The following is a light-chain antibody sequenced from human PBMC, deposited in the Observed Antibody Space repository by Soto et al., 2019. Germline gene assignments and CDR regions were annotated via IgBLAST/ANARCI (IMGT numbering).Light chain of an antibody. CDR3: QQRSSWPPIT. J-gene: IGKJ5*01. Sequence: EIVLTQSPATLSLSPGERATLSCRASQSVSSYLAWYQQKPGQAPRLLIYDASNRATDIPARFSGSGSETDFTLTISSLEPEDFAVYYCQQRSSWPPITFGQGTLLEMK. CDR2: DAS. V-gene: IGKV3-11*01. CDR1: QSVSSY.